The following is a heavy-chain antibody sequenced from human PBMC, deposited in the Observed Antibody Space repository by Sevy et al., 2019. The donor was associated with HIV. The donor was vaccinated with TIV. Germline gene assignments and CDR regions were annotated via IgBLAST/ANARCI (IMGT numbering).Heavy chain of an antibody. Sequence: ASVKVSCKASGGTFSSYAISWVRQAPGQGLEWMGGIIPIFGTANYAQKFQGRVTITADKSTSTAYMELSSLRSGDTAVYYCASSEHDYGGILFDYWGQGTLVTVSS. CDR3: ASSEHDYGGILFDY. CDR1: GGTFSSYA. J-gene: IGHJ4*02. D-gene: IGHD4-17*01. CDR2: IIPIFGTA. V-gene: IGHV1-69*06.